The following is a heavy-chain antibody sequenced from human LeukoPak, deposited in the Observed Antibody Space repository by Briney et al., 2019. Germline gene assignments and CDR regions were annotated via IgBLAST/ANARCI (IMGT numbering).Heavy chain of an antibody. J-gene: IGHJ4*02. V-gene: IGHV3-23*01. CDR2: IRGSGDST. Sequence: GGSLRLSCAASGFTLSDHYMDWVRQAPGKGLEWVSAIRGSGDSTYYAESVKGRFTISRDNSKNTLNLQMNSLRAEDTAVYYCAKRSPDVDTGYFDYWGQGTLVTVSS. CDR1: GFTLSDHY. D-gene: IGHD3/OR15-3a*01. CDR3: AKRSPDVDTGYFDY.